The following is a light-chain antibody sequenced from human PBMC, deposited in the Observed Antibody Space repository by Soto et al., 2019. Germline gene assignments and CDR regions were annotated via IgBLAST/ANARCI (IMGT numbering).Light chain of an antibody. Sequence: DIQVTQSPSSLSASVGDRVTITCRASQIISSWLAWYQQKPGKAPRLLIYDAFNLESGVPSRFRGGGSGTEFTLTISSLQPEDSATYYCQQYENYWTFGQGTKVEIK. CDR3: QQYENYWT. V-gene: IGKV1-5*01. J-gene: IGKJ1*01. CDR1: QIISSW. CDR2: DAF.